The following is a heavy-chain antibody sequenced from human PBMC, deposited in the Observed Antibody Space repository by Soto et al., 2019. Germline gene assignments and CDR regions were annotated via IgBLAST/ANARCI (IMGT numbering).Heavy chain of an antibody. CDR1: GGSISSYY. CDR2: IYYSGST. V-gene: IGHV4-59*01. J-gene: IGHJ4*02. Sequence: QVQLQESGPGLVKPSETLSLTCTVSGGSISSYYWSCIRQPPGKGLEWIGYIYYSGSTNYNPSLKSRVTISVDTSKNQFSLKLSPVTAADTAVYYCAGSTAMVRVDYWGQGTLITVSS. CDR3: AGSTAMVRVDY. D-gene: IGHD5-18*01.